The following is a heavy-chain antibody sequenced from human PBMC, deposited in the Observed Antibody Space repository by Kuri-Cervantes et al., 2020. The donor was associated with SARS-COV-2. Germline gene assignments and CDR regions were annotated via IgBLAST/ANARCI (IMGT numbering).Heavy chain of an antibody. Sequence: ASVKVSCKTSGGTFSSSVISWVRQAPGQGLEWMGWISAYNGNTNYAQKLQGRVTMTTDTSTSTAYMELRSLRSDDTAVYYCARESLSPYGDYGTIDYWGQGTLVTVSS. CDR1: GGTFSSSV. D-gene: IGHD4-17*01. J-gene: IGHJ4*02. CDR3: ARESLSPYGDYGTIDY. V-gene: IGHV1-18*01. CDR2: ISAYNGNT.